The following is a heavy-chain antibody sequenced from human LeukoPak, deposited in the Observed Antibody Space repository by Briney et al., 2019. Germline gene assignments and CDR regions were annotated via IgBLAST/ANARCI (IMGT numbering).Heavy chain of an antibody. CDR3: ARDGGLHTNFDY. V-gene: IGHV3-7*01. Sequence: GGSLRLSCAASGFTFRNYWMGWVRKAPGKGLEWVANTKPDGTAEYYADSVRGRFTTSRDNANNFLYLQMNSLRGEDTAVYYCARDGGLHTNFDYWGQGTLVTVSS. CDR1: GFTFRNYW. J-gene: IGHJ4*02. D-gene: IGHD2-15*01. CDR2: TKPDGTAE.